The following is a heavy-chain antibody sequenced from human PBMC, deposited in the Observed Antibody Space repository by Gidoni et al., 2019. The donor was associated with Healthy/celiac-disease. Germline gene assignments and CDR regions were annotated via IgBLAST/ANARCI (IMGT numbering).Heavy chain of an antibody. J-gene: IGHJ6*02. Sequence: QVQLVEAGGGVVQPGRALRLSCAASGLTFSSYGLHWVRQAPGQGLEWVAGISYDGSNKFYADSGKGRFTISSDNSKNTLYLQMNSLRAEDTAVYYCANLVGYGSGSYYNLHVDYYYGMDVWGQGTTVTVSS. D-gene: IGHD3-10*01. CDR2: ISYDGSNK. V-gene: IGHV3-30*18. CDR3: ANLVGYGSGSYYNLHVDYYYGMDV. CDR1: GLTFSSYG.